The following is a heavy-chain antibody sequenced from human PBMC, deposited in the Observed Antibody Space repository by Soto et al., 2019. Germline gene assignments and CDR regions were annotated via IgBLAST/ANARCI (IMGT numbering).Heavy chain of an antibody. CDR1: GFTVSSNY. V-gene: IGHV3-66*01. J-gene: IGHJ5*02. Sequence: GGSLRLSCAASGFTVSSNYMSWVRQAPGKGLEWVSVIYSGGSTYYADSVKGRFTISRDNSKNTLYLQMNSLRAEDTAVYYCARERPDLETFDPWGQGTLVTVSS. CDR3: ARERPDLETFDP. CDR2: IYSGGST. D-gene: IGHD1-1*01.